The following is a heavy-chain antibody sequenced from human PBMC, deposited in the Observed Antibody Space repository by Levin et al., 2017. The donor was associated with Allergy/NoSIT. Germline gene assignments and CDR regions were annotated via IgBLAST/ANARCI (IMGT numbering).Heavy chain of an antibody. D-gene: IGHD2-15*01. J-gene: IGHJ4*02. V-gene: IGHV3-30*18. Sequence: PGGSLRLSCAASGFTFSSYGMHWVRQAPGKGLEWVAVISYDGSNKYYADSVKGRFTISRDNSKNTLYLQMNSLRAEDTAVYYCAKGPCSGGSCYGDYWGQGTLVTVSS. CDR3: AKGPCSGGSCYGDY. CDR2: ISYDGSNK. CDR1: GFTFSSYG.